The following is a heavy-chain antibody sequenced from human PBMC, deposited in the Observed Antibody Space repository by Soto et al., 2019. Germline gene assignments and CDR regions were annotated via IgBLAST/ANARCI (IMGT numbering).Heavy chain of an antibody. CDR1: GFTFSNAW. Sequence: GGSLRLSCAASGFTFSNAWMSWVRQAPGKGLEWVGRIKSKTDGGTTDYAAPVKGRFSISRDDSKNTLYLQMNSLKTEDTAVYYCTTDRRLRFLEWLFRFDYWGQGTLVTVSS. D-gene: IGHD3-3*01. V-gene: IGHV3-15*01. CDR3: TTDRRLRFLEWLFRFDY. J-gene: IGHJ4*02. CDR2: IKSKTDGGTT.